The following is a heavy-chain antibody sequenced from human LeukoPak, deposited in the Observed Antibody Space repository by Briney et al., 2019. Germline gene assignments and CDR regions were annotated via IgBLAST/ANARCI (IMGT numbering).Heavy chain of an antibody. CDR1: GFTFSSYA. V-gene: IGHV3-48*04. D-gene: IGHD3-3*01. CDR3: ANDFWYFDL. J-gene: IGHJ2*01. Sequence: GGSLKLSCAASGFTFSSYAMSWVRQAPGKGLEWVSYISSSSSTIYYADSVKGRFTISRDNAKNSLYLQMNSLRAEDTAVYYCANDFWYFDLWGRGTLVTVSS. CDR2: ISSSSSTI.